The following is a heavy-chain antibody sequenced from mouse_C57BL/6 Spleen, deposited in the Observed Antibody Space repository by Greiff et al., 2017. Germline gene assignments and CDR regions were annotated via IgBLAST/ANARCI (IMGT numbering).Heavy chain of an antibody. V-gene: IGHV1-55*01. CDR2: IYPGSGST. CDR3: ASRILRGAMDY. J-gene: IGHJ4*01. Sequence: QVQLQQPGAELVKPGASVKMSCKASGYTFTSYWITWVKQRPGQGLEWIGDIYPGSGSTNYNEKFKSKATLTVDTSSSTAYMQLSSLAAEDSAVYYCASRILRGAMDYWGQGTSVTVSS. CDR1: GYTFTSYW. D-gene: IGHD1-1*01.